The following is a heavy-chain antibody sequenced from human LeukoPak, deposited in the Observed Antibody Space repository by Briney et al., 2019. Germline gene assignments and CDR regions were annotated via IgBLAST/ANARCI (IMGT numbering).Heavy chain of an antibody. D-gene: IGHD3-10*01. CDR1: GVTVSSNY. V-gene: IGHV3-53*01. CDR2: IYSDGRT. Sequence: PGGSLRLSCAASGVTVSSNYISWVRQAPGKGLEWVSVIYSDGRTCYTDSVKGRFTISRDNSKNTLYLQMNSLRAEDTAVYYCARSRAGSGSYFGAFDIWGQGTMVTVSS. J-gene: IGHJ3*02. CDR3: ARSRAGSGSYFGAFDI.